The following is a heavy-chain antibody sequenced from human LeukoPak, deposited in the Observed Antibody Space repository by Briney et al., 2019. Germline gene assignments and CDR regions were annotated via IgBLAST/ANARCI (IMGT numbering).Heavy chain of an antibody. D-gene: IGHD2-21*02. CDR3: ARGRNCGGDCYYFAY. CDR2: IYTSGTT. Sequence: PSETLSLTCTVSGGSINGYYWSWIRQPAGKGLGWIGRIYTSGTTNYNPSLKSRVTMSVDTSKNQFSLKLSSVTAADTAVYYCARGRNCGGDCYYFAYWGQGTLVTVSS. J-gene: IGHJ4*02. CDR1: GGSINGYY. V-gene: IGHV4-4*07.